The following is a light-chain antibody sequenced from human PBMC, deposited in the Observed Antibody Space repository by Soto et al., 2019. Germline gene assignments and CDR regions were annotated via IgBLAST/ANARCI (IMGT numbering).Light chain of an antibody. CDR3: KQYGNSLCT. J-gene: IGKJ1*01. CDR1: QSVSSTS. Sequence: EIVLTQSPGTLSLSPGERATLSCRASQSVSSTSLAWYQQKPGQAPRLLIYGASTRATGIPDRFSGSGSGTDFTLTISRVEPEDFALYYCKQYGNSLCTFGKGTKVQIX. V-gene: IGKV3-20*01. CDR2: GAS.